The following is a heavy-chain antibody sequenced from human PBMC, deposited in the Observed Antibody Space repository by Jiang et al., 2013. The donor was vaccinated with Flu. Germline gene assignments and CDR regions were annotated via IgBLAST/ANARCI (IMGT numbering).Heavy chain of an antibody. Sequence: GAEVKKPGESLRISCKGSGYSFTSYWISWVRQMPGKGLEWMGRIDPSDSYTNYSPSFQGHVTISADKSISTAYLQWSSLKASDTAMYYCASSTPELTGYPKVMYYYYMDVWGKGTTVTVSS. CDR3: ASSTPELTGYPKVMYYYYMDV. J-gene: IGHJ6*03. D-gene: IGHD3-9*01. CDR1: GYSFTSYW. V-gene: IGHV5-10-1*01. CDR2: IDPSDSYT.